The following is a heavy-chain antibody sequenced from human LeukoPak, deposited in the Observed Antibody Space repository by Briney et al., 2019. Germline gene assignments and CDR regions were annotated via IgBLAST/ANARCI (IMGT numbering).Heavy chain of an antibody. Sequence: SETLSLTCAVYGGSFSGYYWSWIRQPPGKGLEWIGYIYYSGSTNYNPSLKSRVTISVDTSKNQFSLKLSSVTAADTAVYYCARCPSITMVRGVIYYFDYWGQGTLVTVSS. CDR3: ARCPSITMVRGVIYYFDY. D-gene: IGHD3-10*01. J-gene: IGHJ4*02. CDR1: GGSFSGYY. V-gene: IGHV4-59*01. CDR2: IYYSGST.